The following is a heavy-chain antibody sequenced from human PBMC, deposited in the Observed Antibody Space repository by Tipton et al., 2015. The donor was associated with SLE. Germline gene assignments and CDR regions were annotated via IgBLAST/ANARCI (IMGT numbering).Heavy chain of an antibody. CDR1: GGSISGQH. CDR3: ARGGHQLRFLERQFDY. Sequence: GLVKPSETLSLTCTVSGGSISGQHWSWIRQPPGKGLEWIGYIYYTGSTSYNPSLKSRVTISVDTSKNQFSLKLSSVTAADMAVYFCARGGHQLRFLERQFDYWGQGTLVTVSS. CDR2: IYYTGST. V-gene: IGHV4-59*11. J-gene: IGHJ4*02. D-gene: IGHD3-3*01.